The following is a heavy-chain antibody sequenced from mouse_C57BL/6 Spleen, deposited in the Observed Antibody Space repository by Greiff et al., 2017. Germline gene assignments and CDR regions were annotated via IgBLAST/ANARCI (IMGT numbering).Heavy chain of an antibody. J-gene: IGHJ2*01. D-gene: IGHD2-3*01. V-gene: IGHV1-39*01. Sequence: VQLQQSGPELVKPGASVKISCKASGYSFTDYNMNWVKQSNGKSLEWIGVINPNYGTTSYNQKFKGKATLTVDQSSSTAYMQLNRLTSEDSAVYYCAKNEDGYYRGYFDYWGQGTTLTVSS. CDR1: GYSFTDYN. CDR3: AKNEDGYYRGYFDY. CDR2: INPNYGTT.